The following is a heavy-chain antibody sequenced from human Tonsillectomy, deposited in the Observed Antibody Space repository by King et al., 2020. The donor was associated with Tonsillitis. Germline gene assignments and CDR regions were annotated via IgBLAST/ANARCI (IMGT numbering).Heavy chain of an antibody. CDR1: GGSISSGGYS. CDR2: IYHSGST. D-gene: IGHD4/OR15-4a*01. V-gene: IGHV4-30-2*01. Sequence: LQLQESGSGLVKPSQTLSLTCAVSGGSISSGGYSWSWIRQPPGKGLEWIGYIYHSGSTYYNPSLKSRVTISVDRSKNQFSLKLSSVTAADTAVYYCARKKVHFDYWGQGTLVTVSS. CDR3: ARKKVHFDY. J-gene: IGHJ4*02.